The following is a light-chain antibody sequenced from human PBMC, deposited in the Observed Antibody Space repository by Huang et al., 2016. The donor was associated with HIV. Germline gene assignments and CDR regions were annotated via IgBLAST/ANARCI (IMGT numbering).Light chain of an antibody. CDR3: QQYGSSLYT. CDR1: QSVSSSY. Sequence: EIVLTQSPGTLSLSPGERATLSCRASQSVSSSYLAWYQQKPGQAPRLLIYGASSRATGIPDRFSGSGSGTDFTLTISRLEHEDLAVYYCQQYGSSLYTFGQGTKLEIK. V-gene: IGKV3-20*01. CDR2: GAS. J-gene: IGKJ2*01.